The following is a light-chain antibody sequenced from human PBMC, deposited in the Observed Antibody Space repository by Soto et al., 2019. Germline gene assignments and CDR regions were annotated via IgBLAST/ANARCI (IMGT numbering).Light chain of an antibody. CDR3: QQYGESPYT. CDR2: GAS. V-gene: IGKV3-20*01. Sequence: EIVLTQSPGTLSLSPGERATLSCRATQSVSSNYVAWYQQKPGQAPRLLIYGASSRASGIPDRFSGSGSGTDFTLTISRLEPEDFAVYYCQQYGESPYTFGQGTKLEIK. J-gene: IGKJ2*01. CDR1: QSVSSNY.